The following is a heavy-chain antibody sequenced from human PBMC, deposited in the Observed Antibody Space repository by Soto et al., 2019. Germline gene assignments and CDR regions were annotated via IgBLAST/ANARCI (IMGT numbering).Heavy chain of an antibody. V-gene: IGHV4-34*01. Sequence: PXETLSLTCAVYGVSFSGYYWSWIRQPPGKGLEWIGEINHSGSTNYNPSLKSRVTISVDTSKNQFSLKLSSVTAADTAVYYCARALIDYGDYQRWFDHWGQGTLVTVSS. CDR2: INHSGST. CDR3: ARALIDYGDYQRWFDH. J-gene: IGHJ5*02. D-gene: IGHD4-17*01. CDR1: GVSFSGYY.